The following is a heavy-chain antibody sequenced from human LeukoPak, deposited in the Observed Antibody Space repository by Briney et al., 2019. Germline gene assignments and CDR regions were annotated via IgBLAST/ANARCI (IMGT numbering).Heavy chain of an antibody. D-gene: IGHD4-17*01. J-gene: IGHJ6*02. CDR3: AKDCVKGDYDYYYYGMDV. CDR2: ISWNSGSI. CDR1: GFTFDDYA. V-gene: IGHV3-9*01. Sequence: PGGSLRLSCAASGFTFDDYAMHWVRQAPGKGLEWVSGISWNSGSIGYADSVKGRFTISRDNAKNSLYLQMNSLRAEDTALYYCAKDCVKGDYDYYYYGMDVWGQGTTDTVSS.